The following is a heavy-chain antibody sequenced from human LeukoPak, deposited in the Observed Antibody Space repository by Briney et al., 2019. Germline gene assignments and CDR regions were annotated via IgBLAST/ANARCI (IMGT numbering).Heavy chain of an antibody. Sequence: ASVKVSCNTSGYTLASYYIHWVRQAPGQGPEWMGIINPSGGSTSYAQKFQGTVTMTRDTSTSTVYMELSSLRSEDTAVYYCARAQGYYYYGMDVWGQGTTVTVSS. CDR2: INPSGGST. J-gene: IGHJ6*02. CDR1: GYTLASYY. V-gene: IGHV1-46*01. CDR3: ARAQGYYYYGMDV.